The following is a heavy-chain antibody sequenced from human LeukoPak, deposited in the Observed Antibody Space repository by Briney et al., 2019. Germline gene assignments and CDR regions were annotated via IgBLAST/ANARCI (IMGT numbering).Heavy chain of an antibody. J-gene: IGHJ4*02. V-gene: IGHV3-30-3*01. CDR2: ISYDGNNK. CDR1: GFTFSSYA. CDR3: ARDPVDSYGYTVFDD. Sequence: PGGSLRLSCAASGFTFSSYAMHWVRQAPGKGLEWVAVISYDGNNKYYADSVKGRFTISRDNSKNTLYLQMNSLRAEDTAVYYCARDPVDSYGYTVFDDRGQGTLVTVSS. D-gene: IGHD5-18*01.